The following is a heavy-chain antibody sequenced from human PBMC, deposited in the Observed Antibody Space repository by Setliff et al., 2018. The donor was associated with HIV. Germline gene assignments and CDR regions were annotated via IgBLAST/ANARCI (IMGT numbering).Heavy chain of an antibody. Sequence: GASVKVSCKASGYTFTSNYDVNWVRLAAGQGLEWLGWINPNSGNTGYAQKFQGRVTVTRDTSINTAYMELSSMRSDDTAVYYCARIGRTPYYYYYMDVWGKGTTVTVSS. CDR1: GYTFTSNYD. CDR3: ARIGRTPYYYYYMDV. D-gene: IGHD2-15*01. CDR2: INPNSGNT. V-gene: IGHV1-8*01. J-gene: IGHJ6*03.